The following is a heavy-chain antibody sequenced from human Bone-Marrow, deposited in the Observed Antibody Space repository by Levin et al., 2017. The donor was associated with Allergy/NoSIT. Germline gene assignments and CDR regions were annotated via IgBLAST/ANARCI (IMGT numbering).Heavy chain of an antibody. CDR2: ISSSSSTI. CDR1: GFTFSSYS. CDR3: ARDRIYYYYYGMDV. Sequence: PGGSLRLSCAASGFTFSSYSMNWVRQAPGKGLEWVSYISSSSSTIYYADSVKGRFTISRDNAKNSLYLQMNSLRAEDTAVYYCARDRIYYYYYGMDVWGQGTTVTVSS. J-gene: IGHJ6*02. V-gene: IGHV3-48*01.